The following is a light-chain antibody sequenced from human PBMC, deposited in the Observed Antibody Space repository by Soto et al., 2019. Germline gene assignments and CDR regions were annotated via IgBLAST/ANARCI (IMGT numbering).Light chain of an antibody. J-gene: IGKJ1*01. CDR3: KQRQSWPWT. CDR2: DTS. CDR1: QSVSPY. Sequence: EIVLTQSPATLSLSPGERATLSCRASQSVSPYLAWYQQRPGQAPRLLIYDTSNRATCIPARFSGSGSGTDFTLTISGLEPEDFAVYYCKQRQSWPWTFRQGTKVEIK. V-gene: IGKV3-11*01.